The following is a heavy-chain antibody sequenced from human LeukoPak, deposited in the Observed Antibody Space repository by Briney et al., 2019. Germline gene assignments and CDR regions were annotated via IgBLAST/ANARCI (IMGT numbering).Heavy chain of an antibody. Sequence: SETLSLTCTVSRGSISSGNYYWSWIRQPAGKGLEWIGRFHTRGSTNYNPSLKSRVTISVDTSKNQFSLKLSSVTAADTAVYYCASEDTVTSRNYWGQGTLVTVSS. J-gene: IGHJ4*02. CDR1: RGSISSGNYY. CDR3: ASEDTVTSRNY. D-gene: IGHD4-17*01. V-gene: IGHV4-61*02. CDR2: FHTRGST.